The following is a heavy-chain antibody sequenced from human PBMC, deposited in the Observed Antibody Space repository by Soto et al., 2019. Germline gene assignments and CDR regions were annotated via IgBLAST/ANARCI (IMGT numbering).Heavy chain of an antibody. CDR3: ATDSAGRGPFDP. D-gene: IGHD3-10*01. J-gene: IGHJ5*02. CDR1: DGSFGTNY. Sequence: PSETLSLTCTISDGSFGTNYWSWIRQAPGKGLEWIGYTYHTGSTKYNPSLKSRATISVDTSKNQFSLTLNSAAAADTAVYYCATDSAGRGPFDPWGQGILVTAPQ. V-gene: IGHV4-59*13. CDR2: TYHTGST.